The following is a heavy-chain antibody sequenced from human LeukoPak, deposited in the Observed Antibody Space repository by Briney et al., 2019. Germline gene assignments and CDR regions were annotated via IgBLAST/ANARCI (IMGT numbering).Heavy chain of an antibody. Sequence: SETLSLTCTVSGGSISSYYWSWIRQPAGKGLEWIGRIYTSGSTNYNPSLKSRVTMSVDTSKNQFSLKLSSVTAADTAVYHCARSRRVGRSYYGSGTGLPTDYYYYYMDVWGKGTTVTVSS. CDR1: GGSISSYY. CDR3: ARSRRVGRSYYGSGTGLPTDYYYYYMDV. V-gene: IGHV4-4*07. D-gene: IGHD3-10*01. CDR2: IYTSGST. J-gene: IGHJ6*03.